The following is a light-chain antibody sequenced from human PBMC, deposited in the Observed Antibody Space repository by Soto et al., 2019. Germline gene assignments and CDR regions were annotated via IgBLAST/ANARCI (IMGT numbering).Light chain of an antibody. CDR1: SSHIGGNT. CDR2: SYD. CDR3: AAWDASLNGYV. Sequence: SVLTQPPPASGTPRQRVTLSFSTNSSHIGGNTVNWYQQVPGTAPKLLIYSYDQRPSGVPDRFSGSKSGTSASLAISGLQSEDEADYYCAAWDASLNGYVFGTGTKVTVL. V-gene: IGLV1-44*01. J-gene: IGLJ1*01.